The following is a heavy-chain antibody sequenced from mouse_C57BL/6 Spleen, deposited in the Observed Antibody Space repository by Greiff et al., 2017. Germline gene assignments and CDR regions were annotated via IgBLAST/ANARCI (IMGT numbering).Heavy chain of an antibody. J-gene: IGHJ3*01. CDR3: ARRRDSSGLYPFAY. CDR1: GYTFTSYW. V-gene: IGHV1-69*01. D-gene: IGHD3-2*02. CDR2: IDPSDSYT. Sequence: QVQLQQPGAELVMPGASVKLSCKASGYTFTSYWMHWVKQRPGQGLEWIGEIDPSDSYTNYNQKFKGKSTLTVDKSSSTAYMQLSSLTSEDSAVXYCARRRDSSGLYPFAYWGQGALVTVAA.